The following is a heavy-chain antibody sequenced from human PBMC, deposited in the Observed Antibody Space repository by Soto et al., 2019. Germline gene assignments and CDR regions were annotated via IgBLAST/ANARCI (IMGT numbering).Heavy chain of an antibody. CDR3: ARSSESIWGAAAPGDV. CDR1: GFTFSSYA. J-gene: IGHJ6*02. V-gene: IGHV3-30-3*01. Sequence: QVQLVESGGGVVQPGRSLRLSCAASGFTFSSYAMHWVRQAPGKGLEWVAVISYDGSNKYYADSVKGRFTISRDNSKNALYLQMNSLRAEDTAVYYCARSSESIWGAAAPGDVWGQGTTVTVSS. D-gene: IGHD6-13*01. CDR2: ISYDGSNK.